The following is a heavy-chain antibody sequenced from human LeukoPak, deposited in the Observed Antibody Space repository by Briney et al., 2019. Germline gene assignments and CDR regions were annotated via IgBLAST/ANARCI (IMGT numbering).Heavy chain of an antibody. J-gene: IGHJ6*03. CDR2: IKSDGSST. CDR3: AKVLEVYYYYYMDV. CDR1: GFIFGDYW. V-gene: IGHV3-74*01. Sequence: PGGSLRLSCAASGFIFGDYWMHWVRQGPGKGLVWVSRIKSDGSSTSYADSVKGRFTISRDNAKNTVYVHMNSLRAEDTAVYYCAKVLEVYYYYYMDVWGKGTTVTVSS. D-gene: IGHD1-26*01.